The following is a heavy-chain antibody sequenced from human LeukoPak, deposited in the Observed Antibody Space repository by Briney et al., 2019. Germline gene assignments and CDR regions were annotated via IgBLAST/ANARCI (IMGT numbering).Heavy chain of an antibody. V-gene: IGHV3-74*01. D-gene: IGHD5-18*01. CDR1: GFTFSNAW. J-gene: IGHJ4*02. CDR3: TSEEAMATCFDY. CDR2: INSDGSST. Sequence: GGSLRLSCAASGFTFSNAWMSWVRQAPGKGLEWVSRINSDGSSTSYADSVKGRFTISRDNAKNTLYLQMNSLRAEDTAVYYCTSEEAMATCFDYWGQGTLVTVSS.